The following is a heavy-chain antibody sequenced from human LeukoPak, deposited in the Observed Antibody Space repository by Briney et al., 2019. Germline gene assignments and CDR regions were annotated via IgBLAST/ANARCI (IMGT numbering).Heavy chain of an antibody. V-gene: IGHV5-51*01. J-gene: IGHJ4*02. CDR3: ARLGKSWTETDYFDY. CDR2: IYPGDSDT. D-gene: IGHD6-13*01. CDR1: GYSFTSYR. Sequence: GESLKISCKGSGYSFTSYRIGWVRQMPGKGLEWMGIIYPGDSDTRYSPSFQGQVTISADKSISTAYLQWSSLKASDTAMYYCARLGKSWTETDYFDYWGQGTLVTVSS.